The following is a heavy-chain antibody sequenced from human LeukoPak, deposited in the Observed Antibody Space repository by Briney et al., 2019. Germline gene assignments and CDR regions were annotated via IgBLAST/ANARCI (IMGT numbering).Heavy chain of an antibody. CDR3: VKGSSVAGTIFGY. CDR1: GVSFSGYY. J-gene: IGHJ4*02. D-gene: IGHD6-19*01. V-gene: IGHV3-66*01. CDR2: IYGGGST. Sequence: QPSETLSLTCAVYGVSFSGYYWSWIRQPPGKGLEWVSIIYGGGSTWYADSVKGRFTISRDNSKNTLYLQMNSLRAEDTAVYYCVKGSSVAGTIFGYWGQGTLVTVSS.